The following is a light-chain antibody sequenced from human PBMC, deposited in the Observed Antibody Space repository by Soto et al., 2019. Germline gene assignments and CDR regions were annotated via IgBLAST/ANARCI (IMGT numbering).Light chain of an antibody. CDR3: QHYNSYSEA. CDR2: HAS. J-gene: IGKJ1*01. CDR1: QSISNW. Sequence: DIQMTPSPSTLPASVVYIVNITFRASQSISNWLAWYQQKPGTAPKVLIYHASNLQSGVPSRFSGSGSGTEFTLTISSLQPDDFATYYCQHYNSYSEAFGQGTKVDIK. V-gene: IGKV1-5*01.